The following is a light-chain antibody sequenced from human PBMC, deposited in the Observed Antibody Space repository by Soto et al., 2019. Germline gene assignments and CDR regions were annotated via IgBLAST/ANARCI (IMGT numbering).Light chain of an antibody. CDR1: SSDVGGYDY. CDR2: DVT. Sequence: QSALTQPRSVSGSPGQSGTISCTGTSSDVGGYDYVSWYQQHPGKAPKLMIYDVTKRPSGVPDRFSGSRSGNTASLTISGLQAEDDADYYCCSYAGTYTFYVFGTWTKLTVL. J-gene: IGLJ1*01. V-gene: IGLV2-11*01. CDR3: CSYAGTYTFYV.